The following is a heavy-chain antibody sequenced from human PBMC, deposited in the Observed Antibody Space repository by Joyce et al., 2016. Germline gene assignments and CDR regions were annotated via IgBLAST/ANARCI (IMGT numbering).Heavy chain of an antibody. CDR1: GSTFSTSS. J-gene: IGHJ6*02. CDR3: ARGGISYYYAMDV. Sequence: QLVESGGGVVKPGGSLRLSCEASGSTFSTSSMLWFRQAPGKGLEWVAAISDTSYYRFHAETVRGRFTVSRDNAKKTLYLQMNSLRAEDSAVFYCARGGISYYYAMDVWGQGTTVTVSS. CDR2: ISDTSYYR. V-gene: IGHV3-21*01. D-gene: IGHD3-16*01.